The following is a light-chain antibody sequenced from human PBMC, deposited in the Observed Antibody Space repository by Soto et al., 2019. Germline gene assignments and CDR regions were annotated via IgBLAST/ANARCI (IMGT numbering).Light chain of an antibody. J-gene: IGLJ2*01. CDR3: QAWDSSTEVV. CDR2: QDS. Sequence: SSELTQPPSVSVSPGQTASITCSGGKLGDKYACWYQQKPGQSPVLVIYQDSKRPSGIPERFSGSNSGNTATLTISGTQAMDEADYYCQAWDSSTEVVFGGGTKLTVL. V-gene: IGLV3-1*01. CDR1: KLGDKY.